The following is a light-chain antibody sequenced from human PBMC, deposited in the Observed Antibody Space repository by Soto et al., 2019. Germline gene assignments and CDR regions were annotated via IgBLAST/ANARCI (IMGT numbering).Light chain of an antibody. Sequence: EVVLTQSPGTLSLSPGERATLSCRATQSVSNNYLAWYQQKPGQAPRLLIYGASSRATGLPVRFSGSGSGTAFALTISRLEPEDLAVYYCQQYRSSLYTFGQGTKLEIK. CDR3: QQYRSSLYT. CDR1: QSVSNNY. J-gene: IGKJ2*01. V-gene: IGKV3-20*01. CDR2: GAS.